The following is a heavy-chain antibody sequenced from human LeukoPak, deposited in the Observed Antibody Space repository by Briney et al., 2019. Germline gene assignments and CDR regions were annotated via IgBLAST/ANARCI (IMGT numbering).Heavy chain of an antibody. D-gene: IGHD3-10*01. CDR3: ARSDYYGLLDY. Sequence: SETLSLTCTVSGGSISTYYWSWIRRPPGKGLEWIGYIYYSGSTHYNPSLKSRVTISVDTSKNQFSLKLSSVTAADTAVYYCARSDYYGLLDYWGQGTLVTVSS. V-gene: IGHV4-59*08. CDR2: IYYSGST. J-gene: IGHJ4*02. CDR1: GGSISTYY.